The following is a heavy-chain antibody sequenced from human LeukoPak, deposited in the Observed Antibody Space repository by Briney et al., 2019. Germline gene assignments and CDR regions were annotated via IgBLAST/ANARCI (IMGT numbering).Heavy chain of an antibody. Sequence: APVTVSCKASGYSFTGYFIYWVRQAPGQGLEWMGWINPNGGGTSCAQKFQGRVTMTRDTSISTAYMELRRLGSDDTAVYYCARRYSPTGPFDYWGQGTLVTVST. V-gene: IGHV1-2*02. D-gene: IGHD1-14*01. CDR1: GYSFTGYF. CDR2: INPNGGGT. J-gene: IGHJ4*02. CDR3: ARRYSPTGPFDY.